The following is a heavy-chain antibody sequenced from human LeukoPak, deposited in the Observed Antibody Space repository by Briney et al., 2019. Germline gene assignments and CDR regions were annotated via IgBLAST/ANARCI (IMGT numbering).Heavy chain of an antibody. Sequence: ASVKVSCKASGYTFTNFGISWVRQAPGQGLEWMGWISAYNGNTNYAQEFQGRVTMTTDASTSTAYLELRSLRSNDTAVYYCARGGGLVPGTWFDPWGQGTLVTVSS. V-gene: IGHV1-18*01. CDR1: GYTFTNFG. CDR2: ISAYNGNT. D-gene: IGHD6-19*01. J-gene: IGHJ5*02. CDR3: ARGGGLVPGTWFDP.